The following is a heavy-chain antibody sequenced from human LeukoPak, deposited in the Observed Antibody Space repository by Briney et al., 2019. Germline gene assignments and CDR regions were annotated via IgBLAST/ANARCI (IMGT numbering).Heavy chain of an antibody. D-gene: IGHD3-9*01. CDR1: GYTFTSYG. J-gene: IGHJ4*02. CDR2: ISAYNGNT. Sequence: ASVKVSCKASGYTFTSYGISWVRQAPGQGLERMGWISAYNGNTNYAQKLQGRVTMTTDTSTSTAYMELRSLRSDDTAVYYCARSSGFDWLLIPDYWGQGTLVTVSS. V-gene: IGHV1-18*01. CDR3: ARSSGFDWLLIPDY.